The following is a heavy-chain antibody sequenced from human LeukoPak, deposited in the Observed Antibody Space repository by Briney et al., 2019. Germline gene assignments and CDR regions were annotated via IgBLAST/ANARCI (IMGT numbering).Heavy chain of an antibody. V-gene: IGHV3-30*01. CDR3: ARDGGDYYATAYYFDY. CDR2: ISYDATNK. CDR1: GFSFDGFA. D-gene: IGHD2-21*02. J-gene: IGHJ4*02. Sequence: PGSSLRLSCVASGFSFDGFAMYWVRQAPGKGLEWVALISYDATNKYYADSVKGRFTISRDNSKNTLYLQMNSLRAEDTAVYYCARDGGDYYATAYYFDYWGQGTLVTVSS.